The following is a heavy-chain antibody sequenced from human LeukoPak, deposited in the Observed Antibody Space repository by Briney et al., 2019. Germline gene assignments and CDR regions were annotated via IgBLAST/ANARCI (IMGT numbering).Heavy chain of an antibody. CDR2: IYYSGST. CDR1: GGSISSGDYY. V-gene: IGHV4-30-4*01. D-gene: IGHD3-22*01. CDR3: ARLDYYDSSGCDY. J-gene: IGHJ4*02. Sequence: SETLSLTCTVSGGSISSGDYYWSWIRQPPGKGLEWIGYIYYSGSTYYNPSLKSRVTISVDTSKNQFSLKLSSVTAADTAVYYCARLDYYDSSGCDYWGQGTLVTVSS.